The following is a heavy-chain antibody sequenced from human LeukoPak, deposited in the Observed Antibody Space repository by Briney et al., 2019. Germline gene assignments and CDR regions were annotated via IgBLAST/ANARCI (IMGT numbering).Heavy chain of an antibody. CDR1: QFTVSKKY. J-gene: IGHJ3*02. CDR2: IYTGGST. Sequence: GGSLRLSCAASQFTVSKKYMSWVRQAPGKGLEWVSVIYTGGSTNYADSVKGRFTISRDNAKNSLYLQMNSLRAEDTAVYYCARVGGSSPPRIHDAFDIWGQGTMVTVSS. D-gene: IGHD6-13*01. V-gene: IGHV3-66*01. CDR3: ARVGGSSPPRIHDAFDI.